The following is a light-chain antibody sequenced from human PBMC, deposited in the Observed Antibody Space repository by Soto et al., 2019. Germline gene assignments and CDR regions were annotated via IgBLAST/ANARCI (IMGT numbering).Light chain of an antibody. Sequence: DIQMTQSPSALSASVGDRVTITCRASQSVSPGLAWYQHKPGKAPKLLISMTSNLESGVPSQFSGSGSGTEFTLTISSLQPDDFAIYYCQQYYNFPRTFGQGTRVDIK. CDR2: MTS. V-gene: IGKV1-5*03. J-gene: IGKJ1*01. CDR1: QSVSPG. CDR3: QQYYNFPRT.